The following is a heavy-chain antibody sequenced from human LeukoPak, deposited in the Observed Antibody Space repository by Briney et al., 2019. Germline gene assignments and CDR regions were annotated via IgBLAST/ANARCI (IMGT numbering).Heavy chain of an antibody. V-gene: IGHV4-34*01. CDR3: ARAADLDIVATISSTEGYWFDP. CDR1: GGSFSGYY. D-gene: IGHD5-12*01. CDR2: INHSGST. J-gene: IGHJ5*02. Sequence: SETLSLTCAVYGGSFSGYYWSWIRQPPGKGLEWIGEINHSGSTNYNPSLKSRVTISVDTSKNQFSLKLSSVTAADTAVYYCARAADLDIVATISSTEGYWFDPWGQGTLVTVSS.